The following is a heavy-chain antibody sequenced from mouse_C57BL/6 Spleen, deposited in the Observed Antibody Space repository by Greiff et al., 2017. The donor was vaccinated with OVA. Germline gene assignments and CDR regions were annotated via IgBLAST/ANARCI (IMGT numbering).Heavy chain of an antibody. D-gene: IGHD2-4*01. J-gene: IGHJ1*03. Sequence: QVQLQQSGAELARPGASVTMSCKASGYTFTSYTMHWVNQRPGQGLEWIGYINPSSGYTKYNQKFKDKATLTADKSSSTAYMQLSSLTSEDSAVYYCARRDYDVSYWYFDVWGTGTTVTVSS. V-gene: IGHV1-4*01. CDR1: GYTFTSYT. CDR2: INPSSGYT. CDR3: ARRDYDVSYWYFDV.